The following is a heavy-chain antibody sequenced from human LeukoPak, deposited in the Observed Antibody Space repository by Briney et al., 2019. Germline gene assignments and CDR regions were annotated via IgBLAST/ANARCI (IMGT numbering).Heavy chain of an antibody. Sequence: KPSETLSLTCAASGVSFNDYYWSWVRQTPGKGLEWIGEINHSGYTNDSPSLKSRVTLLIDTSRKQFSLNLRSVTVADSGIYYCTRMTTGHDYWGQGTLVTVSS. CDR2: INHSGYT. J-gene: IGHJ4*02. V-gene: IGHV4-34*01. CDR1: GVSFNDYY. D-gene: IGHD4-17*01. CDR3: TRMTTGHDY.